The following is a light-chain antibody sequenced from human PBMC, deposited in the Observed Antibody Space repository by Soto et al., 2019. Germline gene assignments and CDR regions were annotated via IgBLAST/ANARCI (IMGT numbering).Light chain of an antibody. CDR1: QSFSRSF. V-gene: IGKV3-20*01. CDR3: QQYATSPIT. CDR2: GAS. Sequence: EIVLTQSPGTLSLSPGEGATLSCRASQSFSRSFLAWYQQKPGQAPRLLLYGASSRATGIPDRFSGSGSGTDSTLSITRLEPEDFAVYFCQQYATSPITFGQGTRLEIK. J-gene: IGKJ5*01.